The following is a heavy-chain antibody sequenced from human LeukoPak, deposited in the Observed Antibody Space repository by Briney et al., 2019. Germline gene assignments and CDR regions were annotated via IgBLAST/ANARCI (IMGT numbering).Heavy chain of an antibody. Sequence: GGSLRLSCAASGFTFTKYWMTWVRQAPGKGPEWVGNIKQEGSDKNYMDSVKGRFTISRDNTKNSVYLQMSSLRAEDTAVYYCAREVWGPEYWGQGTLVTVSS. CDR2: IKQEGSDK. CDR3: AREVWGPEY. D-gene: IGHD1-14*01. J-gene: IGHJ4*02. V-gene: IGHV3-7*01. CDR1: GFTFTKYW.